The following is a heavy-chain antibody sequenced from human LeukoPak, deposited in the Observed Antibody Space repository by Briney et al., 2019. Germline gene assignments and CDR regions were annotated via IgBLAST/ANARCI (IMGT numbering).Heavy chain of an antibody. V-gene: IGHV1-18*04. CDR2: IYPKNGNT. D-gene: IGHD3-10*01. Sequence: ASVKVSCKASGYTFTVYYIHWVRQAPGQGLEWIGWIYPKNGNTNYAQKLQGRVTMTTDTSTSTAYMELSRLRSDDTAVYYCARAIDYGSGSYLLDYWGQGTLVTVS. J-gene: IGHJ4*02. CDR1: GYTFTVYY. CDR3: ARAIDYGSGSYLLDY.